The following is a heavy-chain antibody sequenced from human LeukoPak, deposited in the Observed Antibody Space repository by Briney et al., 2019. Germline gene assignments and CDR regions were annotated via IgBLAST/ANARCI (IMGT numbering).Heavy chain of an antibody. CDR1: GFSFSREG. CDR3: AKDGSVGGGYRTYKYALDV. V-gene: IGHV3-30*18. CDR2: ISYDRSNK. J-gene: IGHJ6*02. D-gene: IGHD5-18*01. Sequence: GGSLRLSCAASGFSFSREGMHWVRQAPGKGRECGADISYDRSNKHYADSVKGRFTISRDNAKNTLYLQMNSQRAEDSALYYSAKDGSVGGGYRTYKYALDVWGQGTTVTVSS.